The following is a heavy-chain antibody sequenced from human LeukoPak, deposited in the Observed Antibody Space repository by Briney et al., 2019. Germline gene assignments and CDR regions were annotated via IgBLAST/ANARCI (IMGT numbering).Heavy chain of an antibody. CDR3: ARDEMADYYYYYYMDV. CDR2: ISSSSSYV. D-gene: IGHD5-24*01. J-gene: IGHJ6*03. V-gene: IGHV3-21*01. CDR1: GVTFSSYS. Sequence: GGSLRPSCAASGVTFSSYSTNWVRQAPGKGLEWVSSISSSSSYVYYADSVKGRFTISRDNAKNSLYLQMNSLRAEDTAVYYCARDEMADYYYYYYMDVWGKGTTVTVSS.